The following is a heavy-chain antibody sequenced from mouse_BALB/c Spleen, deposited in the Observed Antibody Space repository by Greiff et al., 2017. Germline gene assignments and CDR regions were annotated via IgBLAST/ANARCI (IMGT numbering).Heavy chain of an antibody. V-gene: IGHV3-2*02. CDR1: GYSITSDYA. CDR3: ARGYGGYAMDY. Sequence: EVMLVESGPGLVKPSQSLSLTCTVTGYSITSDYAWNWIRQFPGNKLGWMGFISYSGSTSYNPSLKSRISITRDTSKNQFFLQMNSVTTEDTATYDCARGYGGYAMDYWGQGTSVTVSS. J-gene: IGHJ4*01. CDR2: ISYSGST. D-gene: IGHD2-14*01.